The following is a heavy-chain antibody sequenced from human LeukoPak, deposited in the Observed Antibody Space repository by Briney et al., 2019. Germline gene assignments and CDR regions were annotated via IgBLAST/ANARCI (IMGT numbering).Heavy chain of an antibody. D-gene: IGHD6-13*01. J-gene: IGHJ4*02. CDR2: ISGSGGST. Sequence: PGGSLRLSCAASGFTFSSYAMSWVRQTPGKGLEWVSAISGSGGSTYYADSVKGRFTISRDNSKNTLYLQMNSLRAEDTAVYYCAKATYSSSWNHFDYWGQGTLVTVSS. CDR1: GFTFSSYA. CDR3: AKATYSSSWNHFDY. V-gene: IGHV3-23*01.